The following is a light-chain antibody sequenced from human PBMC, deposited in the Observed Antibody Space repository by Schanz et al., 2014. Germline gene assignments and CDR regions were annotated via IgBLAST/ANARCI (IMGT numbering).Light chain of an antibody. CDR1: QSVTSW. J-gene: IGKJ1*01. V-gene: IGKV3-11*01. Sequence: EIVLTQSPATLSLSPGERATLSCRASQSVTSWLAWYQQKPGQAPRLLIYDASNRATGIPARFSGSGSGTDFTLTISSLEPEDFAVYYCQQRSNWPPTFGQGTKVEIK. CDR2: DAS. CDR3: QQRSNWPPT.